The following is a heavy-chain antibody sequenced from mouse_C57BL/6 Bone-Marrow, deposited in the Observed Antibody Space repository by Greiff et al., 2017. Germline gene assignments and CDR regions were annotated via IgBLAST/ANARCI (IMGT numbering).Heavy chain of an antibody. CDR2: IDPSDSYT. V-gene: IGHV1-59*01. Sequence: VQLQQPGAELVRPGTSVKLSCKASGYTFTSYWMHWVKQRPGQGLEWIGVIDPSDSYTNYNQKFKGKATLTVDTSSSTAYMQLSSLTSEDSAVYYCAKTFYYEYDGGYFDVWGTGTTVTVSS. J-gene: IGHJ1*03. D-gene: IGHD2-4*01. CDR1: GYTFTSYW. CDR3: AKTFYYEYDGGYFDV.